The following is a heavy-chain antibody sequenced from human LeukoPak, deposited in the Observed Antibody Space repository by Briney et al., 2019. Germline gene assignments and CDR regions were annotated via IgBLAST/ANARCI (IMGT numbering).Heavy chain of an antibody. CDR1: GATVWSSF. CDR2: LHSGGGT. CDR3: ARDRGSSWLIDY. D-gene: IGHD6-13*01. V-gene: IGHV3-66*01. Sequence: GGSLRLSCAESGATVWSSFRSWIRQAPGKGLEWVAILHSGGGTDYADSVRGRFTISRDNSKDILYLQMNSLRAEDTAVYYCARDRGSSWLIDYWGQGTLVTVSS. J-gene: IGHJ4*02.